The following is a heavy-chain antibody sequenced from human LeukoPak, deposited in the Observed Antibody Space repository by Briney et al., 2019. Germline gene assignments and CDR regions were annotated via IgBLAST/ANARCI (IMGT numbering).Heavy chain of an antibody. CDR2: INPNRGGT. V-gene: IGHV1-2*02. D-gene: IGHD3-10*01. J-gene: IGHJ4*02. CDR3: ARDRREVSYYGSGTFKFGENYFDY. Sequence: ASVKVSCKASGYTFTGHYMHWVRQAPGQGLEWMGWINPNRGGTNFAQKFQGRVTMTRDTSITTAYMELSRLRSDDTAVYYCARDRREVSYYGSGTFKFGENYFDYWGQGTLLTVSS. CDR1: GYTFTGHY.